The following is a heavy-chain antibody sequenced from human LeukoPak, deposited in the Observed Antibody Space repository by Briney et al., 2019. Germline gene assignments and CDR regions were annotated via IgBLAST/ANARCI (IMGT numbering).Heavy chain of an antibody. CDR2: ISSSGSTI. D-gene: IGHD1-26*01. CDR1: GFTFSDYY. CDR3: ARRSGSSSTPFDY. V-gene: IGHV3-11*01. J-gene: IGHJ4*02. Sequence: GGSLRLSCAASGFTFSDYYMSWIRQAPGKGLEWVSYISSSGSTIYYADSVKGRFTISRDNAKNSLYLQMNNLRAEDTAVYYCARRSGSSSTPFDYWGQGTLVTVSS.